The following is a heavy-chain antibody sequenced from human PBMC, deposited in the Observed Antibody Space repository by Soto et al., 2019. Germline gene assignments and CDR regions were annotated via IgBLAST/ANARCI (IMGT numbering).Heavy chain of an antibody. CDR1: GYTFTSYG. J-gene: IGHJ4*02. CDR3: ARALTQTEY. V-gene: IGHV1-18*01. D-gene: IGHD3-9*01. CDR2: ISAHNGNT. Sequence: QVQLVQSGAEVKKPGASVKVSCKTSGYTFTSYGISWVRQSPGQGLECMGWISAHNGNTIYAQKIRGRVTMTTDTSKSTAYMERRSLRSDDKAVYYCARALTQTEYWGQGTLVTVSS.